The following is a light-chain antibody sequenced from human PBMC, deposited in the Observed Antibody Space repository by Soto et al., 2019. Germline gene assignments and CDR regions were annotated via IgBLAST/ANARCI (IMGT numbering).Light chain of an antibody. Sequence: DVQMTQSPSFVSASVGDRVTVTCRASPGISNWLAWYQQKPGKAPKLLLYTASTLGSGVPSRFSGSGSGTDFTLTISSLQPEDFATCYCQQASAFPITFGQGTRLEIK. J-gene: IGKJ5*01. V-gene: IGKV1-12*01. CDR3: QQASAFPIT. CDR2: TAS. CDR1: PGISNW.